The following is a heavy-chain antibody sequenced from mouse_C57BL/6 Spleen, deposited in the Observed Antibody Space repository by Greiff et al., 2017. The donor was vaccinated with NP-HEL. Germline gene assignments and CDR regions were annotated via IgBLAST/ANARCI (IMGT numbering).Heavy chain of an antibody. Sequence: EVKVEESGAELVRPGASVKLSCTASGFNIKDYYMHWVKQRPEQGLEWIGRIDPEDGDTEYAPKFQGKATMTADTSSNTAYLQLSSLTSEDTAVYYCTTYPPYGSSYGFAYWGQGTLVTVSA. CDR3: TTYPPYGSSYGFAY. D-gene: IGHD1-1*01. V-gene: IGHV14-1*01. CDR1: GFNIKDYY. J-gene: IGHJ3*01. CDR2: IDPEDGDT.